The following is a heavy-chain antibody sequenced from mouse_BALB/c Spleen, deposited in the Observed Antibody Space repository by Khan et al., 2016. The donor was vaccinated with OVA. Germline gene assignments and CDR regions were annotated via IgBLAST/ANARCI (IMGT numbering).Heavy chain of an antibody. CDR2: ISPGSGDT. J-gene: IGHJ3*01. CDR3: ARTNYFGHTVAY. D-gene: IGHD1-2*01. Sequence: QVQLQQSGAELARPGASVKLSCKASGYTFTDYYINWVKQRTGQGLEWIGEISPGSGDTYYNERFKGKATLTADKSSSTAYMQHSSLTAEGPAVYFCARTNYFGHTVAYWAQGPLVTVSA. CDR1: GYTFTDYY. V-gene: IGHV1-77*01.